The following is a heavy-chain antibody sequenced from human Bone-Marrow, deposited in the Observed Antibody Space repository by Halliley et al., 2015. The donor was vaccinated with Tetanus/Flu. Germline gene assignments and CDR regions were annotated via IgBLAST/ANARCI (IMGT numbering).Heavy chain of an antibody. V-gene: IGHV3-30*18. CDR2: ISYDGSNT. D-gene: IGHD1-26*01. CDR3: AKDGYSYGPAYSFGD. J-gene: IGHJ4*02. CDR1: GFTFRTYA. Sequence: SLRLSCAASGFTFRTYAMHWVRQAPGKGLEWVAAISYDGSNTYYRDSVKGRFTISRDNSKDTVYMEVNSLRPEDTAVYYCAKDGYSYGPAYSFGDWGQGTLVTVSS.